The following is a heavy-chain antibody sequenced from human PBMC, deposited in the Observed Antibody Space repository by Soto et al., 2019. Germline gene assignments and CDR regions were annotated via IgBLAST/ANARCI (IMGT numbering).Heavy chain of an antibody. V-gene: IGHV3-33*01. J-gene: IGHJ4*02. CDR1: GFTFNSYG. CDR3: ASDLVTTGSWANTAAV. CDR2: IWYDGSRT. Sequence: QGQLVESGGGVVQPGRSLRLSCVASGFTFNSYGMHWVRQAPGKGLEWVAVIWYDGSRTFYAASVKGRFTISRDNSKNTLYPQLNSLGAGDTAVSFCASDLVTTGSWANTAAVWCQGTVVSVSP. D-gene: IGHD6-13*01.